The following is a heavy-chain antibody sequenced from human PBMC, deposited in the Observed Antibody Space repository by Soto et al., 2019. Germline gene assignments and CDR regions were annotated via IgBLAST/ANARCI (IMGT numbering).Heavy chain of an antibody. Sequence: QITLKESGPTLVKPTQTLTLTCTFSGFSLSTRDVGVGWIRQPPGKALEWLALIYWDDGNRYSPSLRRRLTLTKDTSKTPVALTMTNMDPVDTATYYCAHGSGWLFDYWGRGTLVTVSS. V-gene: IGHV2-5*02. D-gene: IGHD6-19*01. CDR3: AHGSGWLFDY. CDR1: GFSLSTRDVG. CDR2: IYWDDGN. J-gene: IGHJ4*02.